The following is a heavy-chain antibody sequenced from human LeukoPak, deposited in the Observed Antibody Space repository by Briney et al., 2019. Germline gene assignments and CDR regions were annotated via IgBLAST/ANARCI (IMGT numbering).Heavy chain of an antibody. V-gene: IGHV3-30*04. D-gene: IGHD3-22*01. CDR3: ATRDYYDSSGYNDAFDI. CDR2: ISYDGSNE. CDR1: GFTFSSYA. J-gene: IGHJ3*02. Sequence: GGSLRLSCAASGFTFSSYAMHWVRQAPGKGLDWVAVISYDGSNEYYTDSVKGRFIISRDNSKNTLYLQMNSLRAEDTAVYYCATRDYYDSSGYNDAFDIWGQGTMVTVSS.